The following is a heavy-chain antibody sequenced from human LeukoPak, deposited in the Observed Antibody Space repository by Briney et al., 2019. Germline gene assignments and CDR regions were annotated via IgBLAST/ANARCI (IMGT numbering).Heavy chain of an antibody. J-gene: IGHJ5*02. CDR1: GGSVSSGGYS. D-gene: IGHD2-15*01. CDR2: IYDSGST. CDR3: ARGDIVVVVAASDYWFDP. Sequence: PSETLSLTCAISGGSVSSGGYSWSWIRQPPGKDLEWIGYIYDSGSTYYNSSLKSRVTISVDRSKNQFSLKLSSVTAADTAVYYCARGDIVVVVAASDYWFDPWGQGTLVTVSS. V-gene: IGHV4-30-2*01.